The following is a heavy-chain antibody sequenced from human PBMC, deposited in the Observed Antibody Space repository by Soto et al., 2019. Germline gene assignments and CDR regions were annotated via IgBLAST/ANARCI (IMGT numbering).Heavy chain of an antibody. V-gene: IGHV3-30*18. CDR1: GFSFSSYG. CDR2: ISYDGTNK. CDR3: AKDTYYHDSSGYYVFDY. Sequence: QVQLVESGGGVVQPGRSPRLSCAASGFSFSSYGMHWVRQAPGKGLEWVAVISYDGTNKNYADSVKGRFTISRDNSENTVYLQMNSLRTEDTAVYYCAKDTYYHDSSGYYVFDYWGQGTLVTVSS. D-gene: IGHD3-22*01. J-gene: IGHJ4*02.